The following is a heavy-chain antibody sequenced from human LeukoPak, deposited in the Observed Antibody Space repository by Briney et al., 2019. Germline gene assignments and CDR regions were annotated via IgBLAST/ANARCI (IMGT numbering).Heavy chain of an antibody. CDR3: ARVRGEQWLARVDWFDP. CDR2: IYYSGST. V-gene: IGHV4-39*07. D-gene: IGHD6-19*01. CDR1: GGSISSSSYY. Sequence: SETLSLTCTVSGGSISSSSYYWGWIRQPPGKGLEWIGSIYYSGSTYYNPSLKSRVTISVDTSKNQFSLKLSSVTAADTAVYYCARVRGEQWLARVDWFDPWGQGTLVTVSS. J-gene: IGHJ5*02.